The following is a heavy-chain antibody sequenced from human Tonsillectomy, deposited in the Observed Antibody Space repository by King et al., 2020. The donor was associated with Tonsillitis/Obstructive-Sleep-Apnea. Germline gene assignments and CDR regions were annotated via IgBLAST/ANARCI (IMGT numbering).Heavy chain of an antibody. Sequence: VQLVESGGGVVQPGRSLRLSCAASGFTFNNYGMHWVRQAPGKGLEWVAVIWYDGSKKYFADSVKGRFTVSRDNSKNTLYLQMNSLRAEDTAVYYCARDRGYADAIPGDYWGQGTLVTVSS. CDR2: IWYDGSKK. V-gene: IGHV3-33*01. CDR3: ARDRGYADAIPGDY. J-gene: IGHJ4*02. CDR1: GFTFNNYG. D-gene: IGHD3-10*01.